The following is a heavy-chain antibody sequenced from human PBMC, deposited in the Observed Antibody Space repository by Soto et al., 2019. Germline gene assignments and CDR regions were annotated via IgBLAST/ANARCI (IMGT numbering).Heavy chain of an antibody. J-gene: IGHJ4*02. Sequence: QLQLQESGPGLVKPSETLSLTCTVSGGSISSSSSYYWGWIRQPPGKGLEWIGSIYYSGSTYYNPSLKRRVTISVDTSKNQFSLKLSSVTAADTAVYYCARHSSSWPFDYWGQGTLVTVSS. CDR3: ARHSSSWPFDY. D-gene: IGHD6-13*01. CDR1: GGSISSSSSYY. CDR2: IYYSGST. V-gene: IGHV4-39*01.